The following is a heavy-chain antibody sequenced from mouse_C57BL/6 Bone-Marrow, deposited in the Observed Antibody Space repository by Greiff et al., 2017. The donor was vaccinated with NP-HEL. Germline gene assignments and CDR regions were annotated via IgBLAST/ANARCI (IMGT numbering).Heavy chain of an antibody. CDR2: INPSTGGT. Sequence: VQLQQSGPELVKPGASVKISCKASGYSFTGYYMNWVKQSPEKSLEWIGEINPSTGGTTYNQKFKAKATLTVDKSSSTAYMQLKSLTSEDSAVYYCARKDYDRVAWFAYWGQGTLVTVSA. J-gene: IGHJ3*01. D-gene: IGHD2-4*01. CDR3: ARKDYDRVAWFAY. CDR1: GYSFTGYY. V-gene: IGHV1-42*01.